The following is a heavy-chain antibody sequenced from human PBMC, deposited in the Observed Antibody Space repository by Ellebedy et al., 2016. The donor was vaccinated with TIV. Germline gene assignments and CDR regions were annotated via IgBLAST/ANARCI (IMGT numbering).Heavy chain of an antibody. CDR2: IYYSGST. J-gene: IGHJ4*02. V-gene: IGHV4-31*03. D-gene: IGHD6-13*01. CDR3: AREGLAAAGGLNGFDY. CDR1: GGSISSGGYY. Sequence: LRLSCTVSGGSISSGGYYWSWIRQHPGKGLEWIGYIYYSGSTYYNPSLKSRVTISVDTSKNQFSLKLSSVTAADTAVYYCAREGLAAAGGLNGFDYWGQGTLVTVSS.